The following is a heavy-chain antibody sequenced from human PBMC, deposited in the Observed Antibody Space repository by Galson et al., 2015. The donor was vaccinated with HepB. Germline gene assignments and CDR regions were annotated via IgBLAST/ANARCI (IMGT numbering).Heavy chain of an antibody. CDR2: INGRGSTR. J-gene: IGHJ5*02. D-gene: IGHD3-16*01. CDR1: GFIFHHHA. Sequence: SLRLSCAGSGFIFHHHAMAWIRQAPGKGLEWVSGINGRGSTRSYSDAVKGRFSISRDNSKDTVFLQMDNLGPEDTAVYYCVKEGAWFGGDWFDPWGQGALVTIS. V-gene: IGHV3-23*01. CDR3: VKEGAWFGGDWFDP.